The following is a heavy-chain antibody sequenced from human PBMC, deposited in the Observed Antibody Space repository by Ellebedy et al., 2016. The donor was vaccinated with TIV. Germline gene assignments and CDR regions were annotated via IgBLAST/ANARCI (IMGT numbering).Heavy chain of an antibody. V-gene: IGHV2-5*02. D-gene: IGHD3-10*01. CDR1: GFSLSTSGMG. CDR2: IYWDDDK. J-gene: IGHJ6*02. CDR3: AHTITMVRGVITYHYYGMDV. Sequence: SGPTLVXPTPTLTLTCTFSGFSLSTSGMGVGWIRQPPGKALEWLALIYWDDDKRYSPSLKSRLTITKDTSKNQVVLTMTNMDPVDTATYYCAHTITMVRGVITYHYYGMDVWGQGTTVTVSS.